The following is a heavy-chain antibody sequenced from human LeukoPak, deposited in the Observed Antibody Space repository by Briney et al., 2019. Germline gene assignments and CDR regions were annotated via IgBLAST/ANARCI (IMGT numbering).Heavy chain of an antibody. CDR3: ARERSSQGYFDF. V-gene: IGHV5-51*01. CDR2: IYPDDSDT. Sequence: GESRKISCKGSGYSFTSYWIGWVRQMPGKGLEWMGIIYPDDSDTRYSPSFQGQVTISADKSISTAYLQWSSLKPSDTAMHYCARERSSQGYFDFWGQGTLVTVSS. J-gene: IGHJ4*02. D-gene: IGHD6-6*01. CDR1: GYSFTSYW.